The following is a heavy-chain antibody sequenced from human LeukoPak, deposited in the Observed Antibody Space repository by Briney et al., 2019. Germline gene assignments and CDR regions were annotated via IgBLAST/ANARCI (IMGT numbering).Heavy chain of an antibody. V-gene: IGHV3-74*01. Sequence: PGGSLRLSCAASGFTFSSYWMHWVRQAPGKGLVWVSRINTDGSSTSYADSVKGRFTISRDNAKNTLYLQMNSLRAEDTAVYYCARDLGIQLWLPWYNWFDPWGHGTLVTVSS. CDR3: ARDLGIQLWLPWYNWFDP. CDR1: GFTFSSYW. J-gene: IGHJ5*02. CDR2: INTDGSST. D-gene: IGHD5-18*01.